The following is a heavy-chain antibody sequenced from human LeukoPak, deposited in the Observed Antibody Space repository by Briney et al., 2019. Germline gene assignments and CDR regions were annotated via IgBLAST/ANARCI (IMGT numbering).Heavy chain of an antibody. CDR3: ARDRYGDADY. CDR2: IYYSGST. Sequence: SETLSLTCTVSGGSISSYYWSWIRQPPGKGLEWIGYIYYSGSTNYNPSLKSRVTISVDTSKNQFSLKLGSVTAADTAVYYCARDRYGDADYWGQGTLVTVSS. J-gene: IGHJ4*02. CDR1: GGSISSYY. D-gene: IGHD4-17*01. V-gene: IGHV4-59*01.